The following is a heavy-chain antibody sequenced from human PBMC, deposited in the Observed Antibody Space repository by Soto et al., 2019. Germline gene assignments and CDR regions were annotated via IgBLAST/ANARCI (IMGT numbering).Heavy chain of an antibody. D-gene: IGHD6-13*01. V-gene: IGHV3-23*01. CDR3: VRVRYSNSWYPNYFDY. CDR2: ISGSGGST. Sequence: PGGSLSLSCAASGFTFSSYAMDWVRQAPGKGLEWVSTISGSGGSTYYADSVKGRFTISRDNSKNTLYLQMSSLKAEDTAVYYCVRVRYSNSWYPNYFDYWGPGTLVTVSS. J-gene: IGHJ4*02. CDR1: GFTFSSYA.